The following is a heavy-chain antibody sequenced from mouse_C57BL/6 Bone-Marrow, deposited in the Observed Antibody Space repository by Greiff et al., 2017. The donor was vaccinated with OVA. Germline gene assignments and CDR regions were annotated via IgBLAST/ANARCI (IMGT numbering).Heavy chain of an antibody. J-gene: IGHJ4*01. CDR1: GFNIKGYC. D-gene: IGHD6-5*01. V-gene: IGHV14-1*01. CDR3: TTPMFAGDYYAMGY. CDR2: IDPGGGDT. Sequence: VQLQQSGAELVRPGASVKLSCTASGFNIKGYCMPWVKQRPEQGLEWIGRIDPGGGDTDYAPKFKGKATMTVDTSSNTAYLQLSSLPSEDPAVDYCTTPMFAGDYYAMGYWGQGTPVTVSS.